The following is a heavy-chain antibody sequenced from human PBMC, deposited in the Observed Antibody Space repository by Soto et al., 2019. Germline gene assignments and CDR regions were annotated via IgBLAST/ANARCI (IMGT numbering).Heavy chain of an antibody. Sequence: SETLSLTCTVSGASISSGDYFWSWIRQSPGKGLEWIGYIYDGGSSYYNPSLKSRVTMSVDTSKNQFSLKLRSVTAADTAVYYCAREKGYISGPKNFDYWGQGTLVTVSS. CDR1: GASISSGDYF. J-gene: IGHJ4*02. CDR2: IYDGGSS. D-gene: IGHD5-12*01. V-gene: IGHV4-30-4*01. CDR3: AREKGYISGPKNFDY.